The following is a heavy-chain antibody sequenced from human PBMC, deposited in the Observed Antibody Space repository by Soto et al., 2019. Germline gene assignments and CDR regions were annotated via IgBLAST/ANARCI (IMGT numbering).Heavy chain of an antibody. D-gene: IGHD1-26*01. J-gene: IGHJ4*02. Sequence: QVQLVQSVAEVKKPGSSVMVSCKASGGTFSSYSINWVRQAPGQGLEWMGEFIPIFGTANYAQKFQGRVTITADESTSTAYMELSSLRSEDTAVYYCARDGGRHSGGIDYWGQGTLVTVSS. CDR1: GGTFSSYS. V-gene: IGHV1-69*01. CDR3: ARDGGRHSGGIDY. CDR2: FIPIFGTA.